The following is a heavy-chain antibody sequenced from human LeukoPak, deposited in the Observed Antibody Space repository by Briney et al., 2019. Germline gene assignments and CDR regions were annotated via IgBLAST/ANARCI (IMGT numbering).Heavy chain of an antibody. D-gene: IGHD3-22*01. Sequence: GGSLRLSCAASGFTFSSYAMHWVRQAPGKGLEWVAVISYDGSNKYYADSVKGRFTISRDNAKNSLYLQMNSLRAEDTALYYCVKGPNYYDSNGYFGLHFDYWGQGTLVTVSS. J-gene: IGHJ4*02. CDR2: ISYDGSNK. CDR1: GFTFSSYA. CDR3: VKGPNYYDSNGYFGLHFDY. V-gene: IGHV3-30-3*02.